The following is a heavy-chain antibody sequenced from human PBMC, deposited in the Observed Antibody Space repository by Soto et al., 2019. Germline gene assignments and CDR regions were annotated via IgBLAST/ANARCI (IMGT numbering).Heavy chain of an antibody. D-gene: IGHD2-21*02. J-gene: IGHJ6*02. CDR1: GGSISSGGYY. CDR2: IYYSGST. V-gene: IGHV4-31*03. Sequence: QVQLQESGPGLVKPSQTLSLTCTVSGGSISSGGYYWSWIRQHPGKGLEWIGYIYYSGSTYYNPSLKSRVTISVVTSKNPFSLKLSSVSAADTAVYYCARVCGGDCHYGMDAWGQGTTVTVSS. CDR3: ARVCGGDCHYGMDA.